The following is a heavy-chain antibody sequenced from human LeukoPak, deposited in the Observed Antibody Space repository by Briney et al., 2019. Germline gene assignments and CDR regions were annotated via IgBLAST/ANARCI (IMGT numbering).Heavy chain of an antibody. CDR1: GFTFSSYA. V-gene: IGHV3-23*01. CDR2: ISGSGGST. Sequence: GGSLRLSCAASGFTFSSYAMSWVRQAPGKGLEWVSAISGSGGSTYYADSVKGRFTISRDNSKNTLYLQMNSLRAEDTAVYYCANRRKDGDYYYYGMDVWGQGTTVTVSS. CDR3: ANRRKDGDYYYYGMDV. D-gene: IGHD2-8*01. J-gene: IGHJ6*02.